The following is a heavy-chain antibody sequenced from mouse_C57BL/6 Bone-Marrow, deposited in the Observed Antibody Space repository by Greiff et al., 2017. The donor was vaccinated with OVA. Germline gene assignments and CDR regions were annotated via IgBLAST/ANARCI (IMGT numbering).Heavy chain of an antibody. Sequence: VQLQQPGAELVRPGTSVKLSCKASGYTFTSYWMHWVKQRPGQGLEWIGVIDPSDSYTNYNQKFKGKATLTVDTSSSTAYMQLSSLTSEDSAVYYCARSDYYGSRYFDYWGQGTTLTVSS. CDR3: ARSDYYGSRYFDY. CDR1: GYTFTSYW. V-gene: IGHV1-59*01. CDR2: IDPSDSYT. J-gene: IGHJ2*01. D-gene: IGHD1-1*01.